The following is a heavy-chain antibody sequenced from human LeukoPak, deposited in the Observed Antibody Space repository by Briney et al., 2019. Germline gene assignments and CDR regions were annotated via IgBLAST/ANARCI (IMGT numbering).Heavy chain of an antibody. CDR1: GGSFSGYY. CDR3: AATLNWNRRGAGWFDP. J-gene: IGHJ5*02. V-gene: IGHV4-34*01. Sequence: SETLSLTCAVYGGSFSGYYWSWIRQPPGKGLEWIGEINHSGSTNYNPSLKSRVTISVDTSKNQFSLKLSSVTAADTAVYYCAATLNWNRRGAGWFDPWGQGTLVTVSS. CDR2: INHSGST. D-gene: IGHD1-1*01.